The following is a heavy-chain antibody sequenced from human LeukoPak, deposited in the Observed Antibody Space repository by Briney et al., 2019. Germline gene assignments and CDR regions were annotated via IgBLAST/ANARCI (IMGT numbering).Heavy chain of an antibody. V-gene: IGHV3-53*01. CDR1: GFTVSSNY. D-gene: IGHD2-21*01. J-gene: IGHJ4*02. CDR3: ARTSAVMKPFDY. Sequence: PGGSLRLSCAASGFTVSSNYMSWVRQAPGKGLEWVSVFYSGGTTYYADSVKGRFIISRDSSKNTLYLQMSNLRAEDTAMYFCARTSAVMKPFDYWGQGTLVTVSS. CDR2: FYSGGTT.